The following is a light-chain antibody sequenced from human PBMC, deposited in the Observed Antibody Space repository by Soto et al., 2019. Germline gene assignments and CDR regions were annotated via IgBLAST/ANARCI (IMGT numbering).Light chain of an antibody. CDR1: QSVDTK. Sequence: ETVLTQSPATLSLSPGERATLSCRATQSVDTKLVWYQQRPGQAPRLLIYDASNRATGIPARFSGSGSGTDFTITISSLEPEDSAVYYCQQRSNWPPLTFGGGTKVEIK. V-gene: IGKV3-11*01. CDR3: QQRSNWPPLT. CDR2: DAS. J-gene: IGKJ4*01.